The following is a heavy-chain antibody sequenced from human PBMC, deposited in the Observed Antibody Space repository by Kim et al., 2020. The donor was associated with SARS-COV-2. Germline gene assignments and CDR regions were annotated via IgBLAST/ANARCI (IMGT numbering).Heavy chain of an antibody. CDR3: ARDLLNPNYYYGMDV. J-gene: IGHJ6*02. V-gene: IGHV4-34*01. CDR1: GGSFSGYY. Sequence: SETLSLTCAVYGGSFSGYYWSWIRQPPGKGLEWIGEINHSGSTNYNPSLKSRVTISVATSKNQFSLKLSSVTAADTAVYYCARDLLNPNYYYGMDVWGQGTPVTVSS. D-gene: IGHD2-8*01. CDR2: INHSGST.